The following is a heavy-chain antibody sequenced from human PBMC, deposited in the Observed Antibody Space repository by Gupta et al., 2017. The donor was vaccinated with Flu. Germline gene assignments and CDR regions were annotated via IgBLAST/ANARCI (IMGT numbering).Heavy chain of an antibody. CDR2: IWYDGSNK. J-gene: IGHJ5*02. CDR1: GCTFRSYG. V-gene: IGHV3-33*01. CDR3: ARGRERKRSYSSTWFDP. D-gene: IGHD6-13*01. Sequence: QVQLVESGGGVVQPGRSLRLSCAASGCTFRSYGMHWVRQAPGKGLEWVAVIWYDGSNKYYADSVKGRFTISRDNSKNTLYLQMNSLRAEDTAVYYCARGRERKRSYSSTWFDPWGQGTLVTVSS.